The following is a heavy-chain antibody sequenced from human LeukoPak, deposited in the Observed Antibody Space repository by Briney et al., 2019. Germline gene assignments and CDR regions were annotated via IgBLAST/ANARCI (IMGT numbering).Heavy chain of an antibody. J-gene: IGHJ4*02. Sequence: GASVKVSCKASGYTFTSYGISWVRQAPGQGLEWMGWISAYNGDTNYAQQLQGRVTMTTDTSTSTAYMELRSLRSDDTAVYYCAREYTVTSPWKYWGQGTLVTVSS. CDR3: AREYTVTSPWKY. CDR1: GYTFTSYG. CDR2: ISAYNGDT. D-gene: IGHD4-17*01. V-gene: IGHV1-18*01.